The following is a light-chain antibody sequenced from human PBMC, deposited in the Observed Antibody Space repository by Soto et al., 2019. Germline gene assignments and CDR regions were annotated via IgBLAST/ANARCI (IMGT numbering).Light chain of an antibody. CDR2: DVS. CDR3: YSYTSSSTYV. CDR1: GSDVGAYNY. J-gene: IGLJ1*01. Sequence: QSVLNQPASVSGSPGQWITISCSGTGSDVGAYNYVSWYQQHPAKAPKLMIYDVSNRPSGVSDRFSGSKSGNTASLTISGLQAEDEADYYCYSYTSSSTYVFGSGTKVTVL. V-gene: IGLV2-14*01.